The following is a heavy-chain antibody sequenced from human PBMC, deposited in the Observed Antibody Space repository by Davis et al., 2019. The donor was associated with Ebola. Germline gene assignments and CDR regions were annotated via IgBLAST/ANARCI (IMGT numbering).Heavy chain of an antibody. V-gene: IGHV4-34*01. D-gene: IGHD5-18*01. CDR1: GGSFSSYY. Sequence: SETLSLTCAVYGGSFSSYYWGWIRQPPGKGLEWIGSIYYSGSTNYNPSLKSRVTISVDTSKNQFSLKLSSVTAADTAVYYCARGYSSWFDPWGQGTLVTVSS. J-gene: IGHJ5*02. CDR3: ARGYSSWFDP. CDR2: IYYSGST.